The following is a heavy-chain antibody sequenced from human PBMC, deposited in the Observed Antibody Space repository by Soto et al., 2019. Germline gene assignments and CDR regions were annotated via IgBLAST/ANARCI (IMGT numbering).Heavy chain of an antibody. CDR1: GYIFTNYW. Sequence: GESLKIFCKGSGYIFTNYWIGWVRQMPGKGLGGMGIINPGESGTRYSPSFQGQVTVSVDKSISTAFLQVTSLNACDNAIYYCASLYNGVCDVWGQGTTVTVSS. CDR3: ASLYNGVCDV. J-gene: IGHJ6*02. CDR2: INPGESGT. D-gene: IGHD2-8*01. V-gene: IGHV5-51*01.